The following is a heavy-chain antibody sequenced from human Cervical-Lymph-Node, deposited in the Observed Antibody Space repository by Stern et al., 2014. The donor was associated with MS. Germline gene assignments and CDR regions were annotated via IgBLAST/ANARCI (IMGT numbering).Heavy chain of an antibody. V-gene: IGHV4-59*08. CDR1: GDSIRTYF. D-gene: IGHD7-27*01. J-gene: IGHJ4*02. CDR2: IYSSGST. Sequence: VQLVESGPGLLKPSETLSLTCTVSGDSIRTYFWTWIRQSPGKTLEWIGYIYSSGSTDYNPSLKSGVTLSLDTANKQFPLNLSSVTAADTAVYFCARKADWGDYFDYWGQGTLVTVSS. CDR3: ARKADWGDYFDY.